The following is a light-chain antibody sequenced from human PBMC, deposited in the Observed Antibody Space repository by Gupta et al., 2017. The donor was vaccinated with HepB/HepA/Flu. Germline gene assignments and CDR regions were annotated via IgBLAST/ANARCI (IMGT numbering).Light chain of an antibody. Sequence: DIQMTQSPSSLSASVGDRVTITCRPSQSISSYLTWYQQKVGKAPKLLMFGGSNLQSGVPSRFSGSRSGTDFTLTISSLQPEDFATYYCQQSYSSPRSFGHGTKVDIK. V-gene: IGKV1-39*01. CDR1: QSISSY. CDR2: GGS. J-gene: IGKJ3*01. CDR3: QQSYSSPRS.